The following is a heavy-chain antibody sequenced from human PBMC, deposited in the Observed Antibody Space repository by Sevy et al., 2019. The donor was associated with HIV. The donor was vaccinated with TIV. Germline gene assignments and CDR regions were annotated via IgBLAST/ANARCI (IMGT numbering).Heavy chain of an antibody. J-gene: IGHJ6*02. CDR2: IYYSGST. CDR3: ARQPYYDFWSGYYPSNYYYYYGMDV. D-gene: IGHD3-3*01. V-gene: IGHV4-39*01. Sequence: SETLSLTYTVSGGSISSSSYYWGWIRQPPGKGLEWIGSIYYSGSTYYNPSLKSRVTISIDTSKNQFSLKLSSVTAADTAVYYCARQPYYDFWSGYYPSNYYYYYGMDVWGQGTTVTVSS. CDR1: GGSISSSSYY.